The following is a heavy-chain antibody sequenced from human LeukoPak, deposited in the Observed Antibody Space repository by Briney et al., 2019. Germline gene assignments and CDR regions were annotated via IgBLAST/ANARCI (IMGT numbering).Heavy chain of an antibody. CDR2: ISSDGSST. V-gene: IGHV3-74*01. J-gene: IGHJ4*02. CDR3: ARDLGGVTDY. Sequence: PGGSLRLSCAASGFTFSSYWMLWVRQAPGKGLVWVSRISSDGSSTSYADSVKGRFTISRDNAKNTLYLQMNSLRAEDTAVYYCARDLGGVTDYWGQGTLVTVSS. CDR1: GFTFSSYW. D-gene: IGHD2-21*02.